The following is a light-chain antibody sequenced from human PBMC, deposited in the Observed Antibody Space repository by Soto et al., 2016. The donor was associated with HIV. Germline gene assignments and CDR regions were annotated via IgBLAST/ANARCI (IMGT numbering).Light chain of an antibody. V-gene: IGLV3-21*03. Sequence: SYELTQPPSVSVAPGKTARITCGGNNIGSKSVHWYQQKPGQAPVLVVYDDSDRPSGIPERFSGSNSGNTATLTITGAQAEDEATYYCNSRDNFGDPRFFGGGTKLTVL. J-gene: IGLJ2*01. CDR3: NSRDNFGDPRF. CDR2: DDS. CDR1: NIGSKS.